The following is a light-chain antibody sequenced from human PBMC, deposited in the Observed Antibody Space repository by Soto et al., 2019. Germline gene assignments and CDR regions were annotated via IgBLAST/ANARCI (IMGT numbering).Light chain of an antibody. V-gene: IGLV2-8*01. CDR3: RSSAGSTNV. Sequence: QSVLTQPPSASGSPGQSVTISCTGTSSDVGGYNYVSWYQQHPGKAPKLMIYEVNKRPSGVPDRFSGSKSGNTASLTVSGLKAQHEADAYCRSSAGSTNVFGTETKVTV. CDR2: EVN. J-gene: IGLJ1*01. CDR1: SSDVGGYNY.